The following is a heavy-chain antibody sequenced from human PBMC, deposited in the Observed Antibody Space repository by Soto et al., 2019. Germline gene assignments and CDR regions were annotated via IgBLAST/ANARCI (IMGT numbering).Heavy chain of an antibody. CDR2: ISGSGGST. D-gene: IGHD5-12*01. Sequence: EVQLVESGGGLVQPGGSLRLSCAASGFTFSSYEMNWVRQAPGKGLEWVSAISGSGGSTYYADSVKGRFTISRDNSKNTLYLQMNSLRAEDTAVYYCAKERGGLEMATLYFDYWGQGTLVTVSS. V-gene: IGHV3-23*04. J-gene: IGHJ4*02. CDR3: AKERGGLEMATLYFDY. CDR1: GFTFSSYE.